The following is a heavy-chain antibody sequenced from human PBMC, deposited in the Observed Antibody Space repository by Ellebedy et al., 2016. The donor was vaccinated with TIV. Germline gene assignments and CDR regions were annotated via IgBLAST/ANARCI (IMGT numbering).Heavy chain of an antibody. CDR1: QFPFNTYA. Sequence: GESLKISCVASQFPFNTYAMGWVRLAPGRGLEWVSYISSTSDYIYYTDSVKGRFTISRENAKSSLYLQLNSLRAEDTAVYYCARGRYSGYDYDYWGQGTLVTVSS. J-gene: IGHJ4*02. V-gene: IGHV3-21*01. CDR2: ISSTSDYI. CDR3: ARGRYSGYDYDY. D-gene: IGHD5-12*01.